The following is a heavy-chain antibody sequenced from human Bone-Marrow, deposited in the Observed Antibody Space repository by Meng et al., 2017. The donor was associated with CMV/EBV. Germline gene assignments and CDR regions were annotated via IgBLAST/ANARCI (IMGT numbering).Heavy chain of an antibody. V-gene: IGHV2-5*01. CDR1: FSRLTSGLG. Sequence: FSRLTSGLGSGWLRQPPGKALEWLALIYWNDDKRYSPSLKSRLTITKDTSKNQVVLTMTNMDPVDTATYYCAHGYDFWSVFPRGWFDPWGQGTLVTVSS. D-gene: IGHD3-3*01. CDR3: AHGYDFWSVFPRGWFDP. J-gene: IGHJ5*02. CDR2: IYWNDDK.